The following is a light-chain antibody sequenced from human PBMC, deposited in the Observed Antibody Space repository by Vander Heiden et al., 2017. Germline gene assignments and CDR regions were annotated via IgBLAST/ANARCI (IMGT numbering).Light chain of an antibody. V-gene: IGKV1-17*01. CDR3: RRYNTYPQT. CDR1: QGIRND. CDR2: AAS. Sequence: DIQMTQSPSSLSASVGDRVTITCRASQGIRNDLGWYQQKPGKAPKRLIYAASSLQSGVPSRFSGSASGTEFTLTISILHPEDFTTYYCRRYNTYPQTFGQGTKVEIK. J-gene: IGKJ1*01.